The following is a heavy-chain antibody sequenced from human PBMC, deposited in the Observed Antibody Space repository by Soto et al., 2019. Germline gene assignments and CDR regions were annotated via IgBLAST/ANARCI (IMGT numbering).Heavy chain of an antibody. Sequence: EVQLVESGGGLVKPGGSLRLSCAASGFTFSNAWMNWVRQAPGKGLEWVGRIKSKTDGGTTDYAAPVKGRFTISRDDSKNTLYLQMNSLKNEDTAVYYCTTALRFLEWFDYGMDVWGQGTTVTVSS. V-gene: IGHV3-15*07. CDR1: GFTFSNAW. CDR3: TTALRFLEWFDYGMDV. D-gene: IGHD3-3*01. J-gene: IGHJ6*02. CDR2: IKSKTDGGTT.